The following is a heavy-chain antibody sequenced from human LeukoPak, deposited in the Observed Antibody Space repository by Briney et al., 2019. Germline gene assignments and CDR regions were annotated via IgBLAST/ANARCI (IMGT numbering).Heavy chain of an antibody. CDR1: GGSISSYY. Sequence: KPSETLSLTCTVSGGSISSYYWSWIRQPPGKGLEWIGYIYYSGITNYNPSLKSRVTISVDTSKNQFSLKLSSVTAADTAVYYCARDPTVAGTRRDDAFDIWGQGTMVTVSS. J-gene: IGHJ3*02. CDR3: ARDPTVAGTRRDDAFDI. CDR2: IYYSGIT. D-gene: IGHD6-19*01. V-gene: IGHV4-59*01.